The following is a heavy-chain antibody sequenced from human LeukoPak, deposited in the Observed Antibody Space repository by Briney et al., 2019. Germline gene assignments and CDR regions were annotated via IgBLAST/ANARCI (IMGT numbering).Heavy chain of an antibody. V-gene: IGHV4-59*01. J-gene: IGHJ5*02. CDR1: GGSISSYY. Sequence: SETLSLTCTVSGGSISSYYWSWIRQPPGKGLEWIGYIYYSVSTNYNPSLKSRVTISVDTSKNQFSLKLSSVTAADTAVYYCARGLRDYDSTNWFDPWGQGTLVTVSS. D-gene: IGHD3-22*01. CDR3: ARGLRDYDSTNWFDP. CDR2: IYYSVST.